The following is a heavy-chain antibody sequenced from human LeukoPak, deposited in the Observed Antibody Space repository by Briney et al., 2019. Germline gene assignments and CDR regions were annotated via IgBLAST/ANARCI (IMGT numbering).Heavy chain of an antibody. CDR1: GFXFSSNA. V-gene: IGHV3-23*01. J-gene: IGHJ4*02. CDR3: AKGRGYSYGNGYFDY. D-gene: IGHD5-18*01. Sequence: GGSLRLSCAASGFXFSSNAINWVRQAPGKGLEWVSVISGSGSSTYYADSVKGRFTISRDNSKNTMYLQMNSLRAEDTAVYYCAKGRGYSYGNGYFDYWGQGTLVTVSS. CDR2: ISGSGSST.